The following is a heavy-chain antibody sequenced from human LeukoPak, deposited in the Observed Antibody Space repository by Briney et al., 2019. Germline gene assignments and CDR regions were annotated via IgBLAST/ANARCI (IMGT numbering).Heavy chain of an antibody. CDR1: GYTFTSYG. CDR2: ISAYNGNT. CDR3: AREGAGCDILTGYSPLGY. V-gene: IGHV1-18*01. J-gene: IGHJ4*02. Sequence: ASVKVSCKASGYTFTSYGISWVRQAPGQGLEWMGWISAYNGNTNYAQKLQGRVTMTTDTSTSTAYMELRSLRSDDTAVYYCAREGAGCDILTGYSPLGYWGQGTLVTVSS. D-gene: IGHD3-9*01.